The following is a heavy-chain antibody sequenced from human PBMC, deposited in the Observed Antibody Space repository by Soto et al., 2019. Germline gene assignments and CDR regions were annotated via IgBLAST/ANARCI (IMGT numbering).Heavy chain of an antibody. Sequence: QVQLVESGGGVVQPGRSLRLSCAASGYVFNHYGLHWVRQAPGKGLEWLTLTSYDGSNKQYADSVKGRFTISRDDSKNTVYLQMNSLSVDDTAVYYCERWGGSRSSGYDIDHWGQGTLVTVSS. CDR3: ERWGGSRSSGYDIDH. CDR1: GYVFNHYG. D-gene: IGHD3-10*01. CDR2: TSYDGSNK. V-gene: IGHV3-33*01. J-gene: IGHJ4*02.